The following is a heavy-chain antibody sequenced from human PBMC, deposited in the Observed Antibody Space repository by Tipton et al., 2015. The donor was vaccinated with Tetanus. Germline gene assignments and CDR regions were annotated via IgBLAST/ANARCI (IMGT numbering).Heavy chain of an antibody. V-gene: IGHV1-18*01. CDR2: ISAYNGKT. J-gene: IGHJ4*02. CDR1: GYNFVNFG. CDR3: VRDRAAAGGSDY. Sequence: QSGPEVKEPGASVKVSCKASGYNFVNFGISWVRQAPGKGLEWMGWISAYNGKTKYAQRLQGRVTMATDRSASTAYMDLRRLRSDDTAVYYCVRDRAAAGGSDYWGQGTLVTV. D-gene: IGHD6-25*01.